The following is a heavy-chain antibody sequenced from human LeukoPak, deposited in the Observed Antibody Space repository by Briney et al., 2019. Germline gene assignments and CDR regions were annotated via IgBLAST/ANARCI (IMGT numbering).Heavy chain of an antibody. V-gene: IGHV4-4*07. CDR2: VHTTSGNT. CDR3: ARELRNIGEYYFDY. J-gene: IGHJ4*02. D-gene: IGHD1-14*01. CDR1: TVNHYH. Sequence: PSETLSLTCSVDTVNHYHWNWVRQSAGTGLEWIGRVHTTSGNTFANPSLWGRVTVSIDTTKNEFLLQLTSMTAADTAVYHCARELRNIGEYYFDYWGQGVPVTVS.